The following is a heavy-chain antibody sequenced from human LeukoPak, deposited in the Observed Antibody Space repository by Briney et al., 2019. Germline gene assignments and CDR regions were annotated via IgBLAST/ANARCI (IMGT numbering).Heavy chain of an antibody. J-gene: IGHJ4*02. CDR3: AREGLDY. V-gene: IGHV1-8*01. CDR1: GYTFTNYD. Sequence: GASVKVSCKASGYTFTNYDINGVRQATGQGLEWMGYMNPNSGNSAYAQKFQGRVTITTDASISTAYMEPSGLRSEDTALYYCAREGLDYWGQGTLVTVSS. CDR2: MNPNSGNS.